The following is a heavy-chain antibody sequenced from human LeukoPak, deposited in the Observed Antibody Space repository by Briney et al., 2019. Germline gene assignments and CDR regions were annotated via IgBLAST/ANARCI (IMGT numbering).Heavy chain of an antibody. CDR1: GYTFTNYA. Sequence: ASVKVSCKASGYTFTNYAITWVRQAPGQGLEWMGRISPNSGGTVYAQRFQDRVTMTRDTSISTAYMELSSLRSDDTAVYYCARDDSGSYYNAFDMWGQGTMVTVSS. D-gene: IGHD1-26*01. CDR3: ARDDSGSYYNAFDM. V-gene: IGHV1-2*06. CDR2: ISPNSGGT. J-gene: IGHJ3*02.